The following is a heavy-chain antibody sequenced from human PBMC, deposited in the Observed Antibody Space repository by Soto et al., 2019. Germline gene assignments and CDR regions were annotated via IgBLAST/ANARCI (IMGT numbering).Heavy chain of an antibody. CDR3: ARVVVVAGTSWFDP. Sequence: ASVKVSCKASGYTFTSYGISWVRQAPGQGLDWMGWISAYNGNTNYAQKLQGRVTMTTDTSTSTAYMELRSLRSDDTAVYYCARVVVVAGTSWFDPWGQGTPVTVSS. V-gene: IGHV1-18*01. CDR1: GYTFTSYG. D-gene: IGHD2-15*01. CDR2: ISAYNGNT. J-gene: IGHJ5*02.